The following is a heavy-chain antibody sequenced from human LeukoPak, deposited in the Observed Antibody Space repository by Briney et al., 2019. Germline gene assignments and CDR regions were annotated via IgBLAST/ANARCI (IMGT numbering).Heavy chain of an antibody. D-gene: IGHD3-22*01. CDR3: ATDRYYYDSSGFDY. CDR2: FDPEDGET. J-gene: IGHJ4*02. Sequence: GASVKVSCKVSGYTFTELSMHWVRQAPGKGLEWMGGFDPEDGETIYAQKFQGRVTMTEDTSTDTAYMELSSLRSEDTAVYYCATDRYYYDSSGFDYWGQGTLVTVSS. CDR1: GYTFTELS. V-gene: IGHV1-24*01.